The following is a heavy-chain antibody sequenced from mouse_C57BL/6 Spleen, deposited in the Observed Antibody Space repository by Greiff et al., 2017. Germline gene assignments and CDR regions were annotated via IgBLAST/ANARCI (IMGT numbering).Heavy chain of an antibody. CDR2: IDPSDSYT. CDR1: GYTFTSYW. D-gene: IGHD2-1*01. CDR3: ATYGNYVDWFAY. Sequence: QVQLQQPGAELVMPGASVKLSCKASGYTFTSYWMHWVKQRPGQGLEWIGEIDPSDSYTNYNQKFKGKSTLTVDKSSSTAYMQLSSLTSEDSAVYYCATYGNYVDWFAYWGQGTLVTVSA. V-gene: IGHV1-69*01. J-gene: IGHJ3*01.